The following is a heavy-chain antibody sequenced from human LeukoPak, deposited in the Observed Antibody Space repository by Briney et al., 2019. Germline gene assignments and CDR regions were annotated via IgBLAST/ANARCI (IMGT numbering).Heavy chain of an antibody. Sequence: GGSLRLSCAASGFTFSSYWMHWVRQAPGKGLVWVSRINTDGSSTSYADSVKGRFTISRDNAKNTLYLQMNSLRAEDAAVYYCARVSSSSWWALDYWGQGTLVTVSS. CDR2: INTDGSST. CDR1: GFTFSSYW. D-gene: IGHD6-13*01. V-gene: IGHV3-74*01. CDR3: ARVSSSSWWALDY. J-gene: IGHJ4*02.